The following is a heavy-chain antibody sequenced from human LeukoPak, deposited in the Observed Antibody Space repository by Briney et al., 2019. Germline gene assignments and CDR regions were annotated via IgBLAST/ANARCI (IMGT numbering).Heavy chain of an antibody. CDR3: ARDRSSSFF. V-gene: IGHV1-18*01. J-gene: IGHJ4*02. Sequence: GASVTVSCKASGHAFTNYGISWVRLAPGQGLEWMGWIRTDNGNTDYAQKFQGRVTMTTDTSTSTAYMELRSLRSDDTAVYYCARDRSSSFFWGQGTLVTVPS. D-gene: IGHD6-6*01. CDR2: IRTDNGNT. CDR1: GHAFTNYG.